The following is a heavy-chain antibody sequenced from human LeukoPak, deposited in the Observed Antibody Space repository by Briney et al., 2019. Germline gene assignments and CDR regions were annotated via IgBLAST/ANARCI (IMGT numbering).Heavy chain of an antibody. CDR3: AKDYVGVASIDY. CDR1: GFTFSTYA. CDR2: ISAGGGST. J-gene: IGHJ4*02. V-gene: IGHV3-23*01. D-gene: IGHD1-26*01. Sequence: GGSLRLSCAASGFTFSTYAITWVRQAPGKGLEWVSAISAGGGSTYYADSVKGRFTISRDNSKNTLFLQMNSLRAEDTAVYYCAKDYVGVASIDYWGQGTLVTVSS.